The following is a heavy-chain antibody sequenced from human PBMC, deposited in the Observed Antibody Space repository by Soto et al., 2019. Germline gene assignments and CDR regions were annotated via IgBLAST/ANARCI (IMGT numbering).Heavy chain of an antibody. V-gene: IGHV3-72*01. Sequence: EVPLVESGGGLVQPGGSLRLSCAASGLIFSDYHMDWVRQAPGKGLEWVGRIRRKANSYTTEYAASVKGRFTISRDDSKNPLYVQRNSLTSQDTAVYYCAMLGVWSGGSSGMGVWGQGPTVTVSS. CDR3: AMLGVWSGGSSGMGV. J-gene: IGHJ6*02. CDR2: IRRKANSYTT. D-gene: IGHD6-19*01. CDR1: GLIFSDYH.